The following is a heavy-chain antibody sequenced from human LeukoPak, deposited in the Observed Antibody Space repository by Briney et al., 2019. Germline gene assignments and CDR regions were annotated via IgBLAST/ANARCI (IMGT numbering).Heavy chain of an antibody. CDR2: IYYSGST. Sequence: GSLRLSCAASGFTFSSYGMHWVRQPPGKGLEWIGSIYYSGSTYYNPSLKSRVTISVDTSKNQFSLKLSSVTAADTAVYYCARDRGDGYDYFWDYWGQGTLVTVSS. V-gene: IGHV4-39*07. CDR3: ARDRGDGYDYFWDY. CDR1: GFTFSSYG. D-gene: IGHD5-12*01. J-gene: IGHJ4*02.